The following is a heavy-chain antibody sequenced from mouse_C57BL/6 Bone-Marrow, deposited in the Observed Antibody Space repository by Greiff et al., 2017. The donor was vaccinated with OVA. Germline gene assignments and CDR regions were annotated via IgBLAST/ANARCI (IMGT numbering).Heavy chain of an antibody. CDR2: INYDGSSY. V-gene: IGHV5-16*01. CDR3: ARDHYYGSSYCAMDY. CDR1: GFTFSDYY. J-gene: IGHJ4*01. D-gene: IGHD1-1*01. Sequence: EVMLVESEGGLVQPESSLKLSCTASGFTFSDYYMAWVRQVPEKGLEWVANINYDGSSYYYLYSLKSRFIISIDNAKNILNLKMSSLKSEDTATDYCARDHYYGSSYCAMDYWGQGTSGTVSS.